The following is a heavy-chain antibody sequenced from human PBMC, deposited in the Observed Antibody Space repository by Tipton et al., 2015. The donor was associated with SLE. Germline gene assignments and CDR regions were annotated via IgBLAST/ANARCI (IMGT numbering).Heavy chain of an antibody. CDR1: GFSISSGYY. V-gene: IGHV4-38-2*02. CDR3: ARHPFYYYYMDV. Sequence: TLSLTCTVSGFSISSGYYWGWMRQSPGKGLEWIGSIYRSGSTYYTPSLRSRVTISLDTSMNQFSLDLSSVTAADTAVYFCARHPFYYYYMDVWGRGTSVTVSS. CDR2: IYRSGST. J-gene: IGHJ6*03.